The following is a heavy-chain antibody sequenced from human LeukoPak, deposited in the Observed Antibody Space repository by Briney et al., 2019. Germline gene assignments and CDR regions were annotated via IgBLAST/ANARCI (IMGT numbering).Heavy chain of an antibody. V-gene: IGHV4-59*01. CDR2: IYYSGST. CDR3: ATGDSSGYKPTDY. D-gene: IGHD3-22*01. J-gene: IGHJ4*02. CDR1: GGSISSYY. Sequence: PSETLSLTCTVSGGSISSYYWSWIRQPPWKGLEWIGYIYYSGSTNYNPSPKSRVTISVDTSKNQFSLRLSSVTAADTAVYYCATGDSSGYKPTDYWGQGTLVTVSS.